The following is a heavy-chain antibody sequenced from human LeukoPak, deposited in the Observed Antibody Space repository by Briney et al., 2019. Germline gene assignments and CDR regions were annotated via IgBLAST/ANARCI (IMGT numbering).Heavy chain of an antibody. CDR1: GYTFTSYG. V-gene: IGHV1-18*01. D-gene: IGHD5-18*01. CDR2: ISAYNGNT. J-gene: IGHJ4*02. Sequence: ASVKVSCKASGYTFTSYGISWVRQAPGQGLEWMGWISAYNGNTNYAQKLQGRVTMTTDTSTRTAYMELRSLRSDDTAVYYCARIRDWELDTAMVDFDYWGQGTLVTVSS. CDR3: ARIRDWELDTAMVDFDY.